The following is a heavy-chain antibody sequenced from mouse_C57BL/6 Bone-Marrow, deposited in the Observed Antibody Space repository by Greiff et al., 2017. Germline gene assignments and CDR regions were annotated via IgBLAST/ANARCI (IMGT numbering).Heavy chain of an antibody. CDR1: GFTFTDYY. CDR2: IRNKANGYTT. V-gene: IGHV7-3*01. CDR3: ARYRDWYFDV. J-gene: IGHJ1*03. Sequence: EVKLMESGGGLVQPGGSLSLSCAASGFTFTDYYMSWVRQPPGKALEWLGFIRNKANGYTTEYSASVKGRFTISRDNSQSILYLQMNALRAEDSATYYWARYRDWYFDVWGTGTTVTVSS.